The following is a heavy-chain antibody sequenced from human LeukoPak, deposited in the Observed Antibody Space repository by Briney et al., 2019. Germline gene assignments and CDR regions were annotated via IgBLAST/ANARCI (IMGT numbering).Heavy chain of an antibody. Sequence: GGSLRLSCAASGFTVSSNYMSWVRQAPGKGLEWVSVIYSGGSTYYADSVKGRFTISRDNSKNTLYLQMNSLRAEDTAVYYCPRDSSGQKNFDYWGQGTLVTVSS. CDR1: GFTVSSNY. CDR2: IYSGGST. CDR3: PRDSSGQKNFDY. V-gene: IGHV3-53*01. D-gene: IGHD3-22*01. J-gene: IGHJ4*02.